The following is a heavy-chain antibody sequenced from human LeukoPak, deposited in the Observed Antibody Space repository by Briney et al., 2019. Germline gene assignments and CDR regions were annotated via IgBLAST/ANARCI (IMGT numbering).Heavy chain of an antibody. Sequence: PSETLSLTCTVSGGSISSSSYYWGWIRQPPGKGLEWIGSIYYSGSTYYNPSLKSRVTISVDTSKNQFSLKLSSVTAADTAVYYCARDLLRTGLNWFDPWGQGTLVTVSS. D-gene: IGHD3/OR15-3a*01. CDR2: IYYSGST. CDR3: ARDLLRTGLNWFDP. V-gene: IGHV4-39*07. CDR1: GGSISSSSYY. J-gene: IGHJ5*02.